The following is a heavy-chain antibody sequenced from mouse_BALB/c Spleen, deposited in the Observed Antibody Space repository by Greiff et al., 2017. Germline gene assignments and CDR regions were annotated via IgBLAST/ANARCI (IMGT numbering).Heavy chain of an antibody. Sequence: EVNVVESGGGLVQPGGSRKLSCAASGFTFSSFGMHWVRQAPEKGLEWVAYISSGSSTIYYADTVKGRFTISRDNPKNTLFLQMTSLRSEDTAMYYCARGGGIYYGNLFAYWGQGTLVTVSA. CDR2: ISSGSSTI. V-gene: IGHV5-17*02. CDR3: ARGGGIYYGNLFAY. D-gene: IGHD2-1*01. J-gene: IGHJ3*01. CDR1: GFTFSSFG.